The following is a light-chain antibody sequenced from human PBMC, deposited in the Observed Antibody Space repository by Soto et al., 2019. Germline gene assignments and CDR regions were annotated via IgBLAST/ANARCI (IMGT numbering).Light chain of an antibody. CDR2: GAS. CDR3: QQYCCSPRT. CDR1: QSVTSNY. V-gene: IGKV3-20*01. Sequence: EIVLTQSPGTLSLSPGERATLSCRASQSVTSNYLAWYRQKPGQAPRLLIYGASRRATGIPDRFSGSGSGTDFTLTISRLDPEDFAVYYCQQYCCSPRTFGQGTKVEIK. J-gene: IGKJ1*01.